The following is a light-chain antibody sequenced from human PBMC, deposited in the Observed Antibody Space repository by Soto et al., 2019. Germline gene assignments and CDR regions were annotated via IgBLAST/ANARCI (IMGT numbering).Light chain of an antibody. J-gene: IGLJ1*01. CDR3: CSFAGSNNYV. Sequence: QSALTQPPSASGSPGQSVTISCTGTSSDVGGYSYVSWYQQHPGKAPKLLIYGVSKRPSGVPDRFSGSKSGNTASLTVSGLQAEDEADYYCCSFAGSNNYVFGTGTKVTVL. CDR2: GVS. V-gene: IGLV2-8*01. CDR1: SSDVGGYSY.